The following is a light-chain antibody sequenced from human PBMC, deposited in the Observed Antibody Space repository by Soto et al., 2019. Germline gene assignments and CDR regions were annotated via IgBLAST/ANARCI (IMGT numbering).Light chain of an antibody. CDR2: DVS. CDR3: SSYTSSNTYV. J-gene: IGLJ1*01. Sequence: QSALTHPASVSGSPGQSITISCTGTSSDVGGYNYVSWYQQHPGKAPKLMIYDVSNRPSGVSNRFSGSKSGNTASLTISGLQAEDEADYYCSSYTSSNTYVFGTGTKSPS. V-gene: IGLV2-14*01. CDR1: SSDVGGYNY.